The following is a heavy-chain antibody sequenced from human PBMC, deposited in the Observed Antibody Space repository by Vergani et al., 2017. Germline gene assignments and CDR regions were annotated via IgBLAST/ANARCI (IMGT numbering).Heavy chain of an antibody. CDR2: INNRGST. J-gene: IGHJ5*02. CDR3: ARVRYYGSGSYYNRYNWFDP. CDR1: GGSFSGYY. Sequence: QVQLQQWGAGLLKPSETLSLTCAVYGGSFSGYYWSWIRQPPGKGLEWIGEINNRGSTNYNPSLKSRVTISVGTSKNQFSLKLSSVTAADTAVYYCARVRYYGSGSYYNRYNWFDPWGQGTLVTVSS. D-gene: IGHD3-10*01. V-gene: IGHV4-34*01.